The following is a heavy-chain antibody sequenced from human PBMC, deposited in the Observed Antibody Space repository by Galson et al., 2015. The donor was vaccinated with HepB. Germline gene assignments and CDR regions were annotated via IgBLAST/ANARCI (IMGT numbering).Heavy chain of an antibody. CDR1: GFTFSSYG. V-gene: IGHV3-33*08. CDR2: IWYDGSNK. J-gene: IGHJ3*02. CDR3: ARDRSITNAFDI. Sequence: SLRLSCAASGFTFSSYGMQWVRQAPGKGLEWVAVIWYDGSNKYYADSVKGRFTISRDNSKNTLYLQMNSLRAEDTAVYYCARDRSITNAFDIWGQGTMVTVSS. D-gene: IGHD2-2*01.